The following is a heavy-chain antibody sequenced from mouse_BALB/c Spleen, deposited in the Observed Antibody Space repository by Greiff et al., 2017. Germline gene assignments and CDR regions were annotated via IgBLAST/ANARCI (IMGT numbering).Heavy chain of an antibody. CDR2: ISYDGSN. V-gene: IGHV3-6*02. D-gene: IGHD4-1*01. CDR3: ASAGTIAMDY. CDR1: GYSITSGYY. Sequence: EVKLQESGPGLVKPSQSLSLTCSVTGYSITSGYYWNWIRQFPGNKLEWMGYISYDGSNNYNPSLKNRISITRDTSKNQFFLKLNSVTTEDTATYYCASAGTIAMDYWGQGTSVTVSS. J-gene: IGHJ4*01.